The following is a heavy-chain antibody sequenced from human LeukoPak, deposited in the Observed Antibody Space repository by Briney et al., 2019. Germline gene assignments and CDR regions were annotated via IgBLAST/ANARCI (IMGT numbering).Heavy chain of an antibody. CDR2: INPNSGGT. Sequence: ASVKVSCKASGYTFTGYYMHWVRQAPGQGLEWMGWINPNSGGTNYAQKFQGRVTMTRDTSISTAYMELRSLRSDDTAVYYCARGGTWYYDSSGLNWFDPWGQGTLVTVSS. D-gene: IGHD3-22*01. CDR1: GYTFTGYY. CDR3: ARGGTWYYDSSGLNWFDP. V-gene: IGHV1-2*02. J-gene: IGHJ5*02.